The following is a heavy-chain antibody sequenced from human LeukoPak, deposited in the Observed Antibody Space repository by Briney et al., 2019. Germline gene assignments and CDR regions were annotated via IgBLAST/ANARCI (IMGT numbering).Heavy chain of an antibody. V-gene: IGHV4-39*07. J-gene: IGHJ3*02. CDR1: GGSINTPNYY. Sequence: ETLSLTCTVSGGSINTPNYYWGWIRQPPGKGLEWIGSIYRSGSTYYNPSLKSRVTISVDTSKNQFSLKLSSVTAADTAVYYCARGTYYYDSSGYRVHAFDIWGQGTMVTVSS. CDR3: ARGTYYYDSSGYRVHAFDI. D-gene: IGHD3-22*01. CDR2: IYRSGST.